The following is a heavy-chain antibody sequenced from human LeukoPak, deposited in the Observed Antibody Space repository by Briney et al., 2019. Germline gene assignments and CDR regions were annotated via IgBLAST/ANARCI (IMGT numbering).Heavy chain of an antibody. CDR2: ISHSGRT. CDR3: ARGYYGSGSFDLDH. J-gene: IGHJ4*02. Sequence: SETLSLTCNVSGGSISSYYWSWIRQPPGKGLEWIGHISHSGRTSYNPSLKSRVTISLDRSKNQFSLKLTTVTAADTAVYYCARGYYGSGSFDLDHWGQGTLVTVSS. D-gene: IGHD3-10*01. V-gene: IGHV4-59*12. CDR1: GGSISSYY.